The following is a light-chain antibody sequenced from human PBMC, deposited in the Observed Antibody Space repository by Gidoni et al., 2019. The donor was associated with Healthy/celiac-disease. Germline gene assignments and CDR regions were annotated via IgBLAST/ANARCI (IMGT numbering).Light chain of an antibody. CDR1: QSISSY. CDR3: QQRYSTPWT. Sequence: SQMTHSPSSLSASVGDRVTITCRDSQSISSYLNWYQQKPGKAPKLLIYAASSLQSGVPSRFSGSGSGTDFTLTISSLQPEDFATYYCQQRYSTPWTFGQGTKVEIK. CDR2: AAS. V-gene: IGKV1-39*01. J-gene: IGKJ1*01.